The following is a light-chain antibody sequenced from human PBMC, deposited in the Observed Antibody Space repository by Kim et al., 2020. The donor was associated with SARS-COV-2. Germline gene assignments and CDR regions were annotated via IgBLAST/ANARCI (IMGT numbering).Light chain of an antibody. J-gene: IGLJ1*01. CDR3: SSYAGSYTYV. V-gene: IGLV2-11*03. CDR1: RNDVGDYNF. CDR2: YVT. Sequence: GQTVPTSCTGTRNDVGDYNFVSWSQQHPGKAPNLIIYYVTKRPSGVPDRFSGSKSGNMASLTISGLQAEDEADYSCSSYAGSYTYVFGFGTKVTVL.